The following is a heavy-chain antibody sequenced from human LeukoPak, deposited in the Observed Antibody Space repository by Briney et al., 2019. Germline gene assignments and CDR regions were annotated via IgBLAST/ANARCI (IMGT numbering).Heavy chain of an antibody. CDR3: ARHYTGSQKTFGY. CDR1: GGSISSGGYS. D-gene: IGHD1-26*01. Sequence: PSETLSLTCAVSGGSISSGGYSWSWIRQPPGKGLEWIGYIYHSGSTYYNPSLKSRVTISVDTSKNQFSLKLSSVTAADTAVYYCARHYTGSQKTFGYWGQGTLVTVSS. J-gene: IGHJ4*02. V-gene: IGHV4-30-2*01. CDR2: IYHSGST.